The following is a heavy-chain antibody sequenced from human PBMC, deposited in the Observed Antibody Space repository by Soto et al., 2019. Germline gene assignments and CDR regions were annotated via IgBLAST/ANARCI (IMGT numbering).Heavy chain of an antibody. CDR1: GFTFSDYY. D-gene: IGHD1-26*01. CDR2: ISSNRSII. CDR3: ASDAAVGLKF. V-gene: IGHV3-11*06. Sequence: LRLSCAASGFTFSDYYMSWIRQAPGKGLVWVSHISSNRSIINYADSVKGRFTISRDNAGNTLYLQMSSLRVDDTAIYYCASDAAVGLKFWGQGTLVTDSS. J-gene: IGHJ4*02.